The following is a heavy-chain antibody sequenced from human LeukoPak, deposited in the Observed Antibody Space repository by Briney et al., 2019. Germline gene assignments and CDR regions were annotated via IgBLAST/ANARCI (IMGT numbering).Heavy chain of an antibody. V-gene: IGHV4-59*08. CDR2: IYYSGST. CDR3: ARRSGGSCRFDY. D-gene: IGHD2-15*01. CDR1: GGSISSYY. Sequence: SETLSLTCTVSGGSISSYYWSWIRQPPGKGLEWIGYIYYSGSTNYNPSLKSRVTISVDTSKNQFSLKLSSVTAADTAVYYCARRSGGSCRFDYWGQGTLVTVSS. J-gene: IGHJ4*02.